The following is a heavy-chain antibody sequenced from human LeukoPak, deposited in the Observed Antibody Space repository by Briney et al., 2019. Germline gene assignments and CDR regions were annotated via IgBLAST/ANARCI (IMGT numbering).Heavy chain of an antibody. CDR1: GFIFSTYG. V-gene: IGHV3-30*02. Sequence: PGGSLRLSCAASGFIFSTYGMHWVRQAPGKGLEWVAFIRNDGSDKYYAVSVKGRFTISRDNSKNTLYLQMNSLRAEDTAVYYCAKELQWELLTYYFDYWGQGTLVTVSS. CDR2: IRNDGSDK. D-gene: IGHD1-26*01. J-gene: IGHJ4*02. CDR3: AKELQWELLTYYFDY.